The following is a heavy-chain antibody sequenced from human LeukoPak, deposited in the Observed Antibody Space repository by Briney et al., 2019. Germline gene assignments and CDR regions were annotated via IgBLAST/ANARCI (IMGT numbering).Heavy chain of an antibody. Sequence: GGSLRLSCAASGFTFNTYAMNWVRQAPGKGLEWVSGITKSGDNTYYADSVKGRFTISRDNSKNTLYLQLNSLRAEDTAVYYCANLKGMRFFDYWGQGTLVTVSS. V-gene: IGHV3-23*01. CDR3: ANLKGMRFFDY. D-gene: IGHD3-3*01. J-gene: IGHJ4*02. CDR2: ITKSGDNT. CDR1: GFTFNTYA.